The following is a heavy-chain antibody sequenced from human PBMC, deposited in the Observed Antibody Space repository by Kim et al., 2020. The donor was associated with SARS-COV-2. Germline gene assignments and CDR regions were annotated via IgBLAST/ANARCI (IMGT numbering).Heavy chain of an antibody. CDR2: ISYDGSNK. CDR1: GFTFSSYA. J-gene: IGHJ6*02. D-gene: IGHD3-10*01. V-gene: IGHV3-30*04. CDR3: ARERGDRGGYYYYYGMDV. Sequence: GGSLRPSCAASGFTFSSYAMHWVRQAPGKGLEWVAVISYDGSNKYYADSVKGRFTISRDNSKNTLYLQMNSLRAEDTAVYYCARERGDRGGYYYYYGMDVWGQGTTVTVSS.